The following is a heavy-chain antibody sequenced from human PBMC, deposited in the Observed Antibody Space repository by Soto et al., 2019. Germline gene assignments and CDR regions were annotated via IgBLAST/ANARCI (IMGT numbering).Heavy chain of an antibody. J-gene: IGHJ5*02. D-gene: IGHD6-19*01. Sequence: GSLRLSCVSSGFTFTNYAMTWVRQAPGKGLEWVSSITGSGGATYHADSVKGRFTISRDNAKNTLYLQINSLRAEDTAIYYCAKGSGSYVNNWLDPWGQGTLVTVSS. CDR2: ITGSGGAT. CDR3: AKGSGSYVNNWLDP. V-gene: IGHV3-23*01. CDR1: GFTFTNYA.